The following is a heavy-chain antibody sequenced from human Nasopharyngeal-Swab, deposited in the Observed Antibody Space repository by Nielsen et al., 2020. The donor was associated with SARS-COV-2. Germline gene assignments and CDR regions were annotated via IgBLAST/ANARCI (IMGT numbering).Heavy chain of an antibody. CDR3: ARVAPLSTMVRGVHYGMDV. CDR1: GGSVSSYY. Sequence: SETLSLTCTVSGGSVSSYYWGWIRQPPGKGLEWIGYIYYSGSTNYNPSLKSRVTISVDTSKNQFSLKLSSVTAADTAVYYCARVAPLSTMVRGVHYGMDVWGQGTTVTVSS. V-gene: IGHV4-59*02. CDR2: IYYSGST. D-gene: IGHD3-10*01. J-gene: IGHJ6*02.